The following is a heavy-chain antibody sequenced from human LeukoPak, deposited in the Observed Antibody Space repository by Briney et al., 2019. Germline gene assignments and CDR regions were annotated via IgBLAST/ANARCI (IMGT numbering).Heavy chain of an antibody. CDR3: AGLGYSYGRWSYVDY. V-gene: IGHV3-11*04. CDR2: ISSSGSTI. Sequence: GGSLRLSCAASGFTFSDYYMSWIRQAPGKGLEWVSYISSSGSTIYYADSVKGRFTISRDNAKNSLYLQMNSLRAEDTAVYYCAGLGYSYGRWSYVDYWGQGTLVTVSS. CDR1: GFTFSDYY. D-gene: IGHD5-18*01. J-gene: IGHJ4*02.